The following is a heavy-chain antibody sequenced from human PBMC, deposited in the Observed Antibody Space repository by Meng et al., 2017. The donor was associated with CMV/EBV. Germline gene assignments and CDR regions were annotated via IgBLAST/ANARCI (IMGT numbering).Heavy chain of an antibody. Sequence: GESLKISRAASGFTFSDYYMSWIRQAPGKGLEWVSYISSSGSTIYYADSVKGRFTISMDNAKNSLYLHMNSLGAEDTAVYYCARENYCSSTSCPDYYYGMDVWGQGTTVTVSS. D-gene: IGHD2-2*01. CDR2: ISSSGSTI. CDR3: ARENYCSSTSCPDYYYGMDV. CDR1: GFTFSDYY. J-gene: IGHJ6*02. V-gene: IGHV3-11*04.